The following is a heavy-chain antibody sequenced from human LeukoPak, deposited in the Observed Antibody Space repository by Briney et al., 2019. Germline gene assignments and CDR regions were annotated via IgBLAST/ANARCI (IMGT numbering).Heavy chain of an antibody. CDR3: VSFYETY. V-gene: IGHV3-9*01. J-gene: IGHJ4*02. Sequence: GGSLRLSCAASGFTFDDYAMHWVRQAPGKGLEWVSGISWNSGSIGYADSVKGRFTISKDNAKNTVYLQMNNLRVEDTAVYYCVSFYETYWGRGTLVTVSS. D-gene: IGHD2-2*01. CDR1: GFTFDDYA. CDR2: ISWNSGSI.